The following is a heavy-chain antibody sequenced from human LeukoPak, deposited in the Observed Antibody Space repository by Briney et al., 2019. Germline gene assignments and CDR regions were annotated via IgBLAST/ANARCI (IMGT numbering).Heavy chain of an antibody. CDR1: GFTFSTYA. Sequence: GGSLRLSCAASGFTFSTYAMSWVRQAPGKGLEWVAAISGSGGSTYYADSVKGRFTISRDNSKNTLFLQMNSLRVEDTAVYYCAKDTRSPGTAAAGHKNWFDPSGQGTLVTVSS. V-gene: IGHV3-23*01. D-gene: IGHD6-25*01. CDR3: AKDTRSPGTAAAGHKNWFDP. J-gene: IGHJ5*02. CDR2: ISGSGGST.